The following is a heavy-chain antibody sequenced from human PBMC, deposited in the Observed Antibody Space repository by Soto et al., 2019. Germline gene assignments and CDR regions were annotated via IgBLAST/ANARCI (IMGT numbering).Heavy chain of an antibody. CDR3: ARELHDYSNQNDYYYGMDV. CDR1: GYTFTGYY. J-gene: IGHJ6*02. CDR2: INPNSGGT. V-gene: IGHV1-2*02. D-gene: IGHD4-4*01. Sequence: ASVKVSCKASGYTFTGYYMHWVRQAPGQGLEWMGWINPNSGGTNYAQKFQGRVTMTRDTSISTAYMELSRLRSDDTAVYYCARELHDYSNQNDYYYGMDVWGQGTTVT.